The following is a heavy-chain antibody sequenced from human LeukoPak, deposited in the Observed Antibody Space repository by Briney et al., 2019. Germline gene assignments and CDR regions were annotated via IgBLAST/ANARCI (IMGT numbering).Heavy chain of an antibody. CDR2: ISYDGSNK. Sequence: GGSLRLSCAASGFTFSSYGMHWVRQAPGKGLEWVAVISYDGSNKYYADSVKGRFTISRDNSKNTLYLQMNSLRAEDTAVYYCAKDSATYPGVWFGESFDYWGQGTLVTVSS. J-gene: IGHJ4*02. V-gene: IGHV3-30*18. CDR1: GFTFSSYG. D-gene: IGHD3-10*01. CDR3: AKDSATYPGVWFGESFDY.